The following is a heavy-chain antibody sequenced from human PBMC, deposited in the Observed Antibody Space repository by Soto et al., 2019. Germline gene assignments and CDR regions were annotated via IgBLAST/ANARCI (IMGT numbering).Heavy chain of an antibody. J-gene: IGHJ4*02. Sequence: GWSLRLSCAGSGFTFRNSEMFWVRQAPGKGLEWVSRINYSGSNIYYSKSVKGRFTISRDNAKNSLYLQMNSLTDEDTAIYFCASEALCGADCYFFESWGPGTLVTVSS. D-gene: IGHD2-21*02. V-gene: IGHV3-48*03. CDR3: ASEALCGADCYFFES. CDR2: INYSGSNI. CDR1: GFTFRNSE.